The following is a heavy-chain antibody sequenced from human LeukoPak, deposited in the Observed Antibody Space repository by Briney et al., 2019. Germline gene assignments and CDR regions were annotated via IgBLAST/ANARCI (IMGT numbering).Heavy chain of an antibody. D-gene: IGHD5-12*01. V-gene: IGHV3-30*04. Sequence: GRSLRLSCADSGFTFRSYAMHWVRQAPGKGLEWVAVISYDGSNKYYADSVKGRFTISRDNSKNTLYLQMNSLRAEDTAVYYCADVVATASQDYWGQGTLVTVSS. CDR3: ADVVATASQDY. J-gene: IGHJ4*02. CDR1: GFTFRSYA. CDR2: ISYDGSNK.